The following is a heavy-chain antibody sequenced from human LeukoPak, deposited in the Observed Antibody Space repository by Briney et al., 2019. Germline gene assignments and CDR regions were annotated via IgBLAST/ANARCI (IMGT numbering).Heavy chain of an antibody. D-gene: IGHD5-18*01. Sequence: ASVKVSCKASGGTFSSYAISWVRQAPGQGLEWMGWISAYNGNTNYAQKLQGRVTMTTDTSTSTAYMELRSLRSDDTAVYYCARERGLGYSYGPGYWGQGTLVTVSS. CDR3: ARERGLGYSYGPGY. V-gene: IGHV1-18*01. CDR2: ISAYNGNT. CDR1: GGTFSSYA. J-gene: IGHJ4*02.